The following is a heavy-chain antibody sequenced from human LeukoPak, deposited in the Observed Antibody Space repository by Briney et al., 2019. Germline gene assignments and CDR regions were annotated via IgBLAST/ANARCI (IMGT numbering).Heavy chain of an antibody. J-gene: IGHJ5*02. CDR3: ARDFTGDSGWYNWFDP. Sequence: ASVKVSCKASGYTFTGYYMHWVRHAPGQGLEWMGWINPNSGGTNYAQKFQGRVTMTRDTSISTAYMELSRLRSDDTAVYYCARDFTGDSGWYNWFDPWGQGTLVTVSS. V-gene: IGHV1-2*02. CDR2: INPNSGGT. CDR1: GYTFTGYY. D-gene: IGHD6-19*01.